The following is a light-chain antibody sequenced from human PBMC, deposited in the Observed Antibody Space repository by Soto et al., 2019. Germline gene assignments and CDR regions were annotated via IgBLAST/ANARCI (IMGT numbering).Light chain of an antibody. CDR2: AAS. V-gene: IGKV1-39*01. Sequence: DIQMTQSPSSLSASVGDRVTITCRASQSISSYLNWYQQKPGKAPKLLIYAASSLQSGVPSRFSGSGSGTDFTLTISSLQPEDFATYYCHQCYSTPLTFGQGTKVEIK. CDR3: HQCYSTPLT. J-gene: IGKJ1*01. CDR1: QSISSY.